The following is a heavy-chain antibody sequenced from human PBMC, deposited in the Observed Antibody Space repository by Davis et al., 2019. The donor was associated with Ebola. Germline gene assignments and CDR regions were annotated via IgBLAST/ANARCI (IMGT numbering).Heavy chain of an antibody. D-gene: IGHD6-13*01. CDR3: ARDSSSSWYGY. J-gene: IGHJ4*02. V-gene: IGHV3-7*01. Sequence: GGSLRLSCAASGFTFSSYWMSWVRQAPGKGLEWVANIKQDGSEKYYVDSVKGRFTISRDNAKNSLYLQMNSLRDEDTAVYYCARDSSSSWYGYWGQGTLVTVSA. CDR2: IKQDGSEK. CDR1: GFTFSSYW.